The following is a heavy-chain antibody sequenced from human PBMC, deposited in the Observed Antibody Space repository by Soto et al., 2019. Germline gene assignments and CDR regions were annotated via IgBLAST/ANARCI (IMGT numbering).Heavy chain of an antibody. CDR2: IYGGGST. CDR1: GFTVSSNY. D-gene: IGHD3-10*01. J-gene: IGHJ4*02. V-gene: IGHV3-66*01. Sequence: GGSLRLSCAASGFTVSSNYMSWVRQAPGKGLEWVSIIYGGGSTYYADSVKGRFTISRDNSKNTLYLQMNSLRAEDTAVYYCARGLVRAFFDYWGQGTLVTVSS. CDR3: ARGLVRAFFDY.